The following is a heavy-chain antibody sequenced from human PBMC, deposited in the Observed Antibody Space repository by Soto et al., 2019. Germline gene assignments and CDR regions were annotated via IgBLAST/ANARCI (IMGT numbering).Heavy chain of an antibody. CDR1: GFTFNNYA. V-gene: IGHV3-23*01. J-gene: IGHJ4*02. CDR2: IRNCGGFT. Sequence: VQLLESGGGLVQPGGSLRLSCAASGFTFNNYAMNWVRQAPGKGLEWVSAIRNCGGFTYYADSVKGRFTISRDNSKNTLYMHMSSLRAEDTALYYCAKDYFETKGPYFFDYWGQGPLFTVSS. D-gene: IGHD1-26*01. CDR3: AKDYFETKGPYFFDY.